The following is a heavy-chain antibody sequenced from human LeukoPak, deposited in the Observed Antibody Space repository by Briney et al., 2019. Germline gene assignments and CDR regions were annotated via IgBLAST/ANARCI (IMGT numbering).Heavy chain of an antibody. CDR3: ARVTNYYGSGTFDY. CDR1: GFTFSSYW. J-gene: IGHJ4*02. D-gene: IGHD3-10*01. V-gene: IGHV3-7*01. CDR2: IKQDGSEK. Sequence: GGSLRLSCAASGFTFSSYWMSWVRQAPGKGLEWVANIKQDGSEKYYVDSVKGRFTISRDNAKNSLYLQMNSLRAEDTAVCYCARVTNYYGSGTFDYWGQGTLVTVSS.